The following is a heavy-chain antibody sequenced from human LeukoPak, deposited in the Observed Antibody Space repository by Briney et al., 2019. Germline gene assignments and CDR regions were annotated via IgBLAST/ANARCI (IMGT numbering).Heavy chain of an antibody. CDR3: ARASVGYYYYYMDV. CDR1: GYTFTGYY. V-gene: IGHV1-2*02. D-gene: IGHD2-15*01. J-gene: IGHJ6*03. Sequence: ASVKVSCKASGYTFTGYYMHWVRQAPGQGLEWMGWINPNSGGTNYAQKFQGRVTMTRDTSISTAYMELSRLRSDDTAVYYCARASVGYYYYYMDVWGKGTTVTISS. CDR2: INPNSGGT.